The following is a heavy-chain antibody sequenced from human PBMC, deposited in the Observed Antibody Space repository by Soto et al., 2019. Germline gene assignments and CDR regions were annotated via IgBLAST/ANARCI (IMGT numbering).Heavy chain of an antibody. CDR1: EFTFSSYA. CDR2: ISYDGGHK. V-gene: IGHV3-30-3*01. Sequence: QVQLVESGGGVVHPERSLRLSCSASEFTFSSYAMHWVRQAPGKGLEWEAGISYDGGHKFYGDSVRGRFTISRDSSKTTVFLQMNSLRPEDTAAYYCARVKTDYSNPRGPFFFYGMDVWGQGTTVTVSS. D-gene: IGHD4-4*01. J-gene: IGHJ6*02. CDR3: ARVKTDYSNPRGPFFFYGMDV.